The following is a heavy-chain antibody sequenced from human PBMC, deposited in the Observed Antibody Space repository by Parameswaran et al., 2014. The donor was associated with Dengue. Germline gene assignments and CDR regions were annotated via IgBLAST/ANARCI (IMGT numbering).Heavy chain of an antibody. CDR3: ARVDTADKSGAYYYYYYGMDV. D-gene: IGHD5-18*01. Sequence: WIRQPPGKGLEWIGEINHSGSTNYNPSLKSRVTISVDTSKNQFSLKLSSVTAADTAVYYCARVDTADKSGAYYYYYYGMDVWGQGTTVTVSS. J-gene: IGHJ6*02. CDR2: INHSGST. V-gene: IGHV4-34*01.